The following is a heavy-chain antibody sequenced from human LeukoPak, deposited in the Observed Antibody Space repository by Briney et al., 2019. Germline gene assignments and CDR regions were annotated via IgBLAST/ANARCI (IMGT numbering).Heavy chain of an antibody. CDR3: AREGGEDYGMDV. J-gene: IGHJ6*02. CDR2: IYHSGST. V-gene: IGHV4-30-2*01. Sequence: PSETLSLTCAVSGGSISSGGYSWSWIRQPPGKGLEWIGYIYHSGSTYYNPSLKSRVTISVDRSKNQFSLKLSSVTAADTAVYYCAREGGEDYGMDVWGQGTTVTVSS. D-gene: IGHD1-26*01. CDR1: GGSISSGGYS.